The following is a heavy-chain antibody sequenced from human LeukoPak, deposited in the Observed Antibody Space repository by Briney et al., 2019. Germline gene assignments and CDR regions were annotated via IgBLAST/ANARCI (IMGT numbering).Heavy chain of an antibody. Sequence: GGSLRLSCAASGFTFSNYAMSWVRRAPGRGLEWVSAISSSGGSTYYADSVKGRFTISGDNSKNTLHLQMNGLRAEDTAVYHCARQLGYCSDGSCYFDYWGQGTLVTVSS. CDR1: GFTFSNYA. CDR2: ISSSGGST. J-gene: IGHJ4*02. V-gene: IGHV3-23*01. CDR3: ARQLGYCSDGSCYFDY. D-gene: IGHD2-15*01.